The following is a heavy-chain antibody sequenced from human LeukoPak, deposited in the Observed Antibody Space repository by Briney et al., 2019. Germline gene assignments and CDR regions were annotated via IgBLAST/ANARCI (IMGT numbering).Heavy chain of an antibody. Sequence: GRSLRLSCAASGFTFSSYGMHWVRQAPGKGLEWVAVISYDGSNKYYADSVKGRFTISRDNSKNTLYLQMNSLRAEDTAVYYCAKVIVVVTAIEDLGYYGMDVWGQGTTVTVSS. CDR3: AKVIVVVTAIEDLGYYGMDV. J-gene: IGHJ6*02. CDR1: GFTFSSYG. CDR2: ISYDGSNK. V-gene: IGHV3-30*18. D-gene: IGHD2-21*02.